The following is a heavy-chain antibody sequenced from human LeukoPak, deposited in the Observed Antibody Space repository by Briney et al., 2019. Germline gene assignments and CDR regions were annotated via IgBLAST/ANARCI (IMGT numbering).Heavy chain of an antibody. Sequence: SETLSLTCTVSGGSISSYYWSWIRQPPGKGLEWIGYIYYSGSTNYNPSLKSRVTISVDTSKNQFSLKLSSVTAADTAVYYCARAGSSGWLYYFDYWGREPWSPSPQ. CDR2: IYYSGST. V-gene: IGHV4-59*01. J-gene: IGHJ4*02. CDR1: GGSISSYY. D-gene: IGHD6-19*01. CDR3: ARAGSSGWLYYFDY.